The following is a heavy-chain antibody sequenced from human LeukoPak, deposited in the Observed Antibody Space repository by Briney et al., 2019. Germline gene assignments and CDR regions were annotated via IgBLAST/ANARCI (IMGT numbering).Heavy chain of an antibody. CDR3: ARDLHCSSTSCRWDYYYYGMDV. V-gene: IGHV3-7*03. J-gene: IGHJ6*02. CDR1: GFTFSSYW. Sequence: GGSLRLSCAASGFTFSSYWMSWVRQAPGKGLEWVANIKQDGSEKYYVDSVKGRFTISRDDAKSSLYLQMNSLRAEDTAVYYCARDLHCSSTSCRWDYYYYGMDVWGQGTTVTVSS. CDR2: IKQDGSEK. D-gene: IGHD2-2*01.